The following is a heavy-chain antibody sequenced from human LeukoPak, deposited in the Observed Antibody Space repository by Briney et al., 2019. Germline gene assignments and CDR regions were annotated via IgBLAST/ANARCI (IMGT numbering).Heavy chain of an antibody. Sequence: SETLSLTCTVSGASISSDYWSWIRQPPGKGLEWIGYIYYSGSTNYNPSLKSRVTISVDTSKNQFSLKLSSVTAADTAVYYCARVRWECSSTSCYRYGMDVWGQGTTVTVSS. D-gene: IGHD2-2*01. CDR2: IYYSGST. J-gene: IGHJ6*02. CDR1: GASISSDY. CDR3: ARVRWECSSTSCYRYGMDV. V-gene: IGHV4-59*01.